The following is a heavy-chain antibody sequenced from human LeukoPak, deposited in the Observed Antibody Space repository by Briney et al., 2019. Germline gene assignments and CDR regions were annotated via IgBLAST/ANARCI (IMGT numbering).Heavy chain of an antibody. V-gene: IGHV3-64*01. J-gene: IGHJ6*03. D-gene: IGHD5-18*01. Sequence: PGGSLRLSCAASGFTFSNYAMHWVRQAPGNGLEYVSTISSDGGSTYYANSMKGRFTISRDNSKNTLYLQMNSLRAEDTAVYYCACYGYGSGYYYYYYMDVWGKGTTVTVSS. CDR2: ISSDGGST. CDR3: ACYGYGSGYYYYYYMDV. CDR1: GFTFSNYA.